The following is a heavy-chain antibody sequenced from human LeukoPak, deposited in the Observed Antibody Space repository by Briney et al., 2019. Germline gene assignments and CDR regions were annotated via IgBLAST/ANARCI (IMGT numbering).Heavy chain of an antibody. V-gene: IGHV3-30-3*01. CDR1: GFTFSSYA. CDR2: ISYDGSNK. CDR3: ARDRDYSGSYLIF. J-gene: IGHJ4*02. D-gene: IGHD1-26*01. Sequence: GGSLRLSCAASGFTFSSYAMHWVRQAPGKGMEWVAVISYDGSNKYYADSVKGRFTISRDNSKNTLYLQMNSLRAEDTAVYYCARDRDYSGSYLIFWGQGTLVTVSS.